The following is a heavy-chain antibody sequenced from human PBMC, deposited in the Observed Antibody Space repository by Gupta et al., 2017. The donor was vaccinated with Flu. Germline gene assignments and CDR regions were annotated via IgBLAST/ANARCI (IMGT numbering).Heavy chain of an antibody. CDR3: ARDGPRYYDRSALDY. D-gene: IGHD3-22*01. Sequence: QVQLQESGPGLVKPSQTLSLTCTVSGASTSSGGYYWSWIRQHPGKGLEWIGYISNSGSTYYNPSLKSRVTISGDTSKNQFSLKLSSVTAADTAVYYCARDGPRYYDRSALDYWGQGTLVTVSS. CDR2: ISNSGST. V-gene: IGHV4-31*03. J-gene: IGHJ4*02. CDR1: GASTSSGGYY.